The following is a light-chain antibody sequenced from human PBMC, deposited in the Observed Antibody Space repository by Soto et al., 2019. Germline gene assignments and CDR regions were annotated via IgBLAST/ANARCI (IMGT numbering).Light chain of an antibody. J-gene: IGLJ3*02. Sequence: QSVLTQSPSASASLGASVKLTCTLSSGHNSYAIAWHQQQPEKGPRYLMKINSDGSHSKGDGIPDRFSGSSSGAERHLFISSLQSEDEADYYCQTWGTGIRVFGGGTKVTVL. CDR3: QTWGTGIRV. V-gene: IGLV4-69*01. CDR2: INSDGSH. CDR1: SGHNSYA.